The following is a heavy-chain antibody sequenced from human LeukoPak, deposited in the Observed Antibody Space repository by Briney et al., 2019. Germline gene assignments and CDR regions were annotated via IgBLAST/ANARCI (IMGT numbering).Heavy chain of an antibody. V-gene: IGHV1-8*03. CDR1: VYTFTSYD. CDR2: MNPNSLNT. Sequence: GSVKVSCKASVYTFTSYDINWVRQATGQGLEWMGWMNPNSLNTGYAQKLQGRVTITRNTSISTAYMELSSLRSEDTAVYYCARVNGIAARMLGYWGQGTLVTISS. J-gene: IGHJ4*02. D-gene: IGHD6-6*01. CDR3: ARVNGIAARMLGY.